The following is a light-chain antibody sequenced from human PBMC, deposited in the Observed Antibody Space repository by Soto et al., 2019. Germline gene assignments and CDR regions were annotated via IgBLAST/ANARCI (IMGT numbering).Light chain of an antibody. Sequence: EVVMTQSPATLSVSPGERATLSCRASQSVNANLAWYQQKPGQAPRLLIHGASNRATGIPARFSGSGFGTEFILTLSSMQSEDFAVYYCQQYNTWLWTFGQGTKV. V-gene: IGKV3-15*01. CDR1: QSVNAN. CDR3: QQYNTWLWT. J-gene: IGKJ1*01. CDR2: GAS.